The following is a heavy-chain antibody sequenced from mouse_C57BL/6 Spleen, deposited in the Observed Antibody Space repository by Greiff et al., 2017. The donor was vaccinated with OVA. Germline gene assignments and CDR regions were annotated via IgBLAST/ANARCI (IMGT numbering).Heavy chain of an antibody. Sequence: QVQLQQPGAELVKPGASVKLSCKASAYTFTSYWMHWVKQRPGQGLEWIGMIHPNSGSTNYNEKFKSKATLTVDKSSSTAYMQLSSLTSEDSAVYYCGGGNYWYFDVWGTGTTVTVSS. CDR3: GGGNYWYFDV. V-gene: IGHV1-64*01. J-gene: IGHJ1*03. CDR1: AYTFTSYW. D-gene: IGHD2-1*01. CDR2: IHPNSGST.